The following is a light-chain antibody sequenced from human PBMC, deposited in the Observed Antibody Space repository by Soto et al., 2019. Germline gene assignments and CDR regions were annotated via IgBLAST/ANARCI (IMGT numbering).Light chain of an antibody. CDR3: QQRSNWPRLT. J-gene: IGKJ4*01. V-gene: IGKV3-11*01. Sequence: ENVLIQSPATLSLSPGERATLSCRASQSVSSHLAWYQQKPVQAPRLLIYDASNRATGIPARFSGSGSGTDFTLTISSLEPEDFAVYYCQQRSNWPRLTFGGGTRMDI. CDR1: QSVSSH. CDR2: DAS.